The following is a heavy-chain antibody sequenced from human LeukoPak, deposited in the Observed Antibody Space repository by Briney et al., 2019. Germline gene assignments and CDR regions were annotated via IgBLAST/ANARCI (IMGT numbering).Heavy chain of an antibody. V-gene: IGHV3-33*01. CDR2: IWYDGSNK. Sequence: GGSLRPSCAASGFTFSSYGMHWVRQAPGKGLEWVAVIWYDGSNKYYADSVKGRFTISRDNSTNTLYLQMNSLRAEDTAVYYCARAPGGPLRYCEWPPDPWGQGTLVTVSS. D-gene: IGHD3-9*01. CDR1: GFTFSSYG. CDR3: ARAPGGPLRYCEWPPDP. J-gene: IGHJ5*02.